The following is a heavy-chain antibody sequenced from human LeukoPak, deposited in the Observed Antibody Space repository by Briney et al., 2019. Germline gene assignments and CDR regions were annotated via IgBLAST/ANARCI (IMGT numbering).Heavy chain of an antibody. V-gene: IGHV1-58*01. J-gene: IGHJ4*02. CDR1: GFTFTSPA. CDR3: AADPLFNYYGSGSYPNPDY. Sequence: SVKVSCKASGFTFTSPAVQWVRQARGQRLEWIGWIVVGSGNTNYAQKFQERVTITRDMSTSTAYMELSSLRSEDTAVYYCAADPLFNYYGSGSYPNPDYWGQGTLVTVSS. CDR2: IVVGSGNT. D-gene: IGHD3-10*01.